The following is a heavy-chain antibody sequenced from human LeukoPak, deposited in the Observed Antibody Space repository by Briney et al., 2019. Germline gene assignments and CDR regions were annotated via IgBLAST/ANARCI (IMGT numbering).Heavy chain of an antibody. CDR1: GFTFSSYA. V-gene: IGHV3-64*01. CDR3: ARSTYDSSGYDAFDI. D-gene: IGHD3-22*01. Sequence: GGSLRLSCAASGFTFSSYAMHWVRQAPGKGLEYVSAISSNGGSTYYANSEKGRFTISRDNSKNTLYLQMGSLRAEDMAVYYCARSTYDSSGYDAFDIWGQGTMVTVSS. CDR2: ISSNGGST. J-gene: IGHJ3*02.